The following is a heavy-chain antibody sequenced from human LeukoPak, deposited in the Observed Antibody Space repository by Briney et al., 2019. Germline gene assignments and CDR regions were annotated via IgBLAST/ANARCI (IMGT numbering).Heavy chain of an antibody. CDR3: ASVNYDSSGYFFDY. D-gene: IGHD3-22*01. V-gene: IGHV4-59*01. CDR1: GGSISSYY. CDR2: IYYSGST. J-gene: IGHJ4*02. Sequence: SKTLSLTCTVSGGSISSYYWSWIRQPPGKGLEWIGYIYYSGSTNYNPSLKSRVTISVDTSKNQFSLKLSSVTAADTAVYYCASVNYDSSGYFFDYWGQGTLVTVSS.